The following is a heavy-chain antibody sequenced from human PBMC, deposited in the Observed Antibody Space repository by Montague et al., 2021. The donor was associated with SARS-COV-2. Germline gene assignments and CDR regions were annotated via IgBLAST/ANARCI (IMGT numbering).Heavy chain of an antibody. D-gene: IGHD4-17*01. CDR2: IYYSGST. Sequence: SETLSLTCSVSGVSVSSNNYYWTWIRQPPGKGLEWIGSIYYSGSTYYNPSLKSRVTISVDTSKNQFSLKLSSVTAADTAVYYCAADYGERDWFDPWGQGTLVTVSS. J-gene: IGHJ5*02. CDR3: AADYGERDWFDP. V-gene: IGHV4-39*01. CDR1: GVSVSSNNYY.